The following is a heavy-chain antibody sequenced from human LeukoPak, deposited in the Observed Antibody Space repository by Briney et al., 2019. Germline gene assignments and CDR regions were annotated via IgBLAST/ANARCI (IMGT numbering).Heavy chain of an antibody. J-gene: IGHJ5*01. Sequence: PGGSLRLSCVPSGFTFSSYGMHWVRQAPGKGLEWVALISYDGSNEYYADSVKGRFTISRDNSKNTLYLQMDSLRAEDTAVYYCAKARSTQSYPLNLIDSWGQEPWSPSPQ. D-gene: IGHD1-26*01. CDR1: GFTFSSYG. CDR3: AKARSTQSYPLNLIDS. V-gene: IGHV3-30*18. CDR2: ISYDGSNE.